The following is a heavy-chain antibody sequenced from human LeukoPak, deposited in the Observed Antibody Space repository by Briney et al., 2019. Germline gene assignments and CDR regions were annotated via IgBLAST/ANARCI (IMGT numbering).Heavy chain of an antibody. CDR2: INHSGST. CDR1: GGSFSGYY. D-gene: IGHD3-9*01. Sequence: SETLSLTCAVYGGSFSGYYWSWIRQPPGKGLEWIGEINHSGSTNYNPSLKSRVTISVDTSKNQFSLKLSSVAAADTAVYYCARGSKYYDILGWGQGTLVTVSS. J-gene: IGHJ4*02. V-gene: IGHV4-34*01. CDR3: ARGSKYYDILG.